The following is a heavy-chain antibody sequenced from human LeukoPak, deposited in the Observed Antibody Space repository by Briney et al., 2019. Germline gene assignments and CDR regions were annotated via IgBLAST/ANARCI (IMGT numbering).Heavy chain of an antibody. V-gene: IGHV4-59*01. CDR3: ARDKGIADYFDY. CDR1: GGSISSYY. Sequence: SETLSLTCTVSGGSISSYYWSWIRQPPGKGLEWIGYIYYSGSTNYNPSLKSRATISVDTSKNQFSLKLSSVTAADTAVYYCARDKGIADYFDYWGQGTLVTVSS. D-gene: IGHD6-13*01. J-gene: IGHJ4*02. CDR2: IYYSGST.